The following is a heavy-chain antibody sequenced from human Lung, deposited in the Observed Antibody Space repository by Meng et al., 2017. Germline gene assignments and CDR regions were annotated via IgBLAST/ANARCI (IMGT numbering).Heavy chain of an antibody. V-gene: IGHV4-39*01. Sequence: QSHLQESAPGLVKPSEALSLTCSVSGGSISTSGYYWGWIRQPPGKGLEWIGSIGHSGFTYYTPSLKSRVAVSLDTSKSQFSLMLTSVTAADTAVYYCVRSSAWVRTGFDPWGQGTLVTVSS. CDR1: GGSISTSGYY. CDR3: VRSSAWVRTGFDP. CDR2: IGHSGFT. D-gene: IGHD6-19*01. J-gene: IGHJ5*02.